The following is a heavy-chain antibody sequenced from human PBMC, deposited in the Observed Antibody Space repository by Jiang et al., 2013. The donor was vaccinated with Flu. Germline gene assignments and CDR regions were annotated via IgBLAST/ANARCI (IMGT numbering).Heavy chain of an antibody. CDR3: STLQPRIAAPEF. CDR2: INTISGNP. J-gene: IGHJ4*02. Sequence: QSGSELTKPGASVKISCKASGYTFTKYPMNWVRQAPGQGLEWVGWINTISGNPTYAQAFTSRFVFSLDTSVSTAYLQISGLKTEDTAIYYCSTLQPRIAAPEFWGQRTLVTVSS. V-gene: IGHV7-4-1*02. D-gene: IGHD6-13*01. CDR1: GYTFTKYP.